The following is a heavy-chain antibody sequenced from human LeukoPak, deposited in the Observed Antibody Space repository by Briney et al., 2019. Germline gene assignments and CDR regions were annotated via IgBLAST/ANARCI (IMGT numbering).Heavy chain of an antibody. D-gene: IGHD3-22*01. V-gene: IGHV4-31*03. Sequence: SQTLSLTCTVSGGSISSGGYYWSWIRQHPGKGLEWIGYIYYTGSTNYNPSLKSRVTISVDTSKNQFSLKLSSVTAADTAVYYCARSGYFDSSGYYYYFDYWGQGTLVAVSS. CDR3: ARSGYFDSSGYYYYFDY. CDR1: GGSISSGGYY. J-gene: IGHJ4*02. CDR2: IYYTGST.